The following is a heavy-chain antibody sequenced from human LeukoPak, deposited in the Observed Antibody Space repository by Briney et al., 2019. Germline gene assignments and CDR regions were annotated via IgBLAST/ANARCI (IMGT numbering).Heavy chain of an antibody. CDR1: GFTFRSYW. J-gene: IGHJ4*02. D-gene: IGHD6-19*01. CDR2: ISYDGSNK. CDR3: AKDSGIAVAGPGFDY. V-gene: IGHV3-30*18. Sequence: GGSLRLSCAASGFTFRSYWMSWVRQAPGKGLEWVAVISYDGSNKYYADSVKGRFTISRDNSKNTLYLQMNSLRAEDTAVYYCAKDSGIAVAGPGFDYWGQGTLVTVSS.